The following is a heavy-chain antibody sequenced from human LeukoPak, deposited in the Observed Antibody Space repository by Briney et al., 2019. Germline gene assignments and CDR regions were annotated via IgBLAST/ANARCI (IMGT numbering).Heavy chain of an antibody. D-gene: IGHD3-10*01. Sequence: GGSLRLSCTASGLTFSTYWINWVRQSPGKGRGWVALINGDGSTTTHADSVKGRFTISRDNAKNTAYLQMNSLRDEDTAVYYCARDYAGSPDYWGQGTLVTVSA. V-gene: IGHV3-74*03. CDR3: ARDYAGSPDY. CDR1: GLTFSTYW. J-gene: IGHJ4*02. CDR2: INGDGSTT.